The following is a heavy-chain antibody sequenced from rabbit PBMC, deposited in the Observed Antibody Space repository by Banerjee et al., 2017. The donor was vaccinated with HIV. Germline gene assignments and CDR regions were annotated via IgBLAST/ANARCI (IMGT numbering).Heavy chain of an antibody. Sequence: QEQLEESGGDLVKPEGSLTLTCTASGFSFSSGYWMCWVRQAPGKGLEWIGCIGIGSGSTYYASWAKGRFTISKTSSTTVTLQMTSLTDADTATYFCSRGAGSNGFELWGPGTLVTVS. CDR3: SRGAGSNGFEL. J-gene: IGHJ4*01. CDR1: GFSFSSGYW. V-gene: IGHV1S45*01. D-gene: IGHD5-1*01. CDR2: IGIGSGST.